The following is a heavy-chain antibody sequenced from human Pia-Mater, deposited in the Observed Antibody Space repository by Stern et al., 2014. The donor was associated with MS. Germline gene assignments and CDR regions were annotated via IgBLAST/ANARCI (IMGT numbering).Heavy chain of an antibody. CDR2: INSATGDP. V-gene: IGHV7-4-1*01. CDR3: SSRGAGEFGVSPTGS. J-gene: IGHJ5*02. D-gene: IGHD2-21*01. Sequence: QLVQSGSEWKKPGASVKVSCKASGYDFRWYAMNWVRQAPGQGLEWMGWINSATGDPLYAQGFEGRFVFSLDTSVRTAYLQIVSLRTEDTAIYYCSSRGAGEFGVSPTGSWGQGTLVTVSS. CDR1: GYDFRWYA.